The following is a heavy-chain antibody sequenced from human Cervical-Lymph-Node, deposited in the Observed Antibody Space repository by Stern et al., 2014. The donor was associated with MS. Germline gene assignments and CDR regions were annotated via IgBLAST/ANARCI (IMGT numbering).Heavy chain of an antibody. CDR3: ARQTTAWASDV. J-gene: IGHJ4*02. D-gene: IGHD1-14*01. CDR2: IYPGDSET. Sequence: VQLVQSGAELIRPGESLKISCKGSGYKFSIYWIAWGRQMPGKGLEWMGIIYPGDSETRYSPSFQGQVTMSADQSTSTAYLQWSSLNASDTAMYFCARQTTAWASDVWGQGTLVTVSS. CDR1: GYKFSIYW. V-gene: IGHV5-51*01.